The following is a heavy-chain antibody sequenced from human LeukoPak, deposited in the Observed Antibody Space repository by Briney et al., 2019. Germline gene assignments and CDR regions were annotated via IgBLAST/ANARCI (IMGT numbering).Heavy chain of an antibody. J-gene: IGHJ4*02. CDR1: GGSFSGYY. D-gene: IGHD3-10*01. V-gene: IGHV4-34*01. CDR2: INHSGST. CDR3: ARDPVGPLWFGELSFDY. Sequence: SETLSLTCAVYGGSFSGYYWSWIRQPPGKGLEWIGEINHSGSTNYNPSLKSRVTISVDTSKNQFSLKLSSVTAADTAVYYCARDPVGPLWFGELSFDYWGQGTLVTVSS.